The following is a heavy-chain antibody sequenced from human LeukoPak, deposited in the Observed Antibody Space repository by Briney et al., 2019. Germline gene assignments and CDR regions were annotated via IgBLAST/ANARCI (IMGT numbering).Heavy chain of an antibody. D-gene: IGHD3-22*01. J-gene: IGHJ4*02. Sequence: ASVKVSCKVSGYTLTELSMHWVRQAPGKGLEWMGGFDPEDGETIYAQKFQGRVTMTEDTSTDTAYMELSSLRSEDTAVYYCARDRGGYYDSSGYYYLSSWGQGTLVTVSS. CDR3: ARDRGGYYDSSGYYYLSS. CDR2: FDPEDGET. V-gene: IGHV1-24*01. CDR1: GYTLTELS.